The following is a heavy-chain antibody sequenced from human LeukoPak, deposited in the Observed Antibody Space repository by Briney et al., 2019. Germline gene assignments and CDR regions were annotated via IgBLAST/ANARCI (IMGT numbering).Heavy chain of an antibody. V-gene: IGHV4-38-2*02. CDR3: ARLTPTTLSLYYYYMDV. J-gene: IGHJ6*03. CDR1: GYSISSDYY. D-gene: IGHD2/OR15-2a*01. Sequence: SETLSLTCTVSGYSISSDYYWGWIRQPPGKGLEWIGRIFHTGTTDYKTSLKGRVTISVDKSKNQFSLKLTSVTAADTAVYYCARLTPTTLSLYYYYMDVWGKGTTVTVSS. CDR2: IFHTGTT.